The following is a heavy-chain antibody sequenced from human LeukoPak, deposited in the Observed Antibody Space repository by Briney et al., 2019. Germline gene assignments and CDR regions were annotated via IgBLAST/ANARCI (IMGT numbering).Heavy chain of an antibody. CDR2: IVVGSGNT. CDR3: AADGQDYYDSSGYPRASRADAFDI. V-gene: IGHV1-58*02. Sequence: ASVKVSCKASGFTFTSSAMQWVRQARGQRLEWIGWIVVGSGNTNYAQKFQERVTITRDMSTSTAYMELSSLRSEDTAVYYCAADGQDYYDSSGYPRASRADAFDIWGQGTMVTVSS. J-gene: IGHJ3*02. CDR1: GFTFTSSA. D-gene: IGHD3-22*01.